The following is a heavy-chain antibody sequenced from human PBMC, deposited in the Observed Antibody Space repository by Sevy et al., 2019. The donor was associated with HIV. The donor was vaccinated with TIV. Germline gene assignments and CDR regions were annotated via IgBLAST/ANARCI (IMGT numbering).Heavy chain of an antibody. J-gene: IGHJ4*02. Sequence: GGSLRLSCAASGFTFAKYSMSWVRQAPGKGLEWVSTFSFGCGRINYADSVKDRFTISRDDSKNTLFLQMNSLRAEAMATYFCAREGCTQPHDYWGQGTLVTVSS. V-gene: IGHV3-23*01. CDR3: AREGCTQPHDY. CDR2: FSFGCGRI. CDR1: GFTFAKYS. D-gene: IGHD2-8*01.